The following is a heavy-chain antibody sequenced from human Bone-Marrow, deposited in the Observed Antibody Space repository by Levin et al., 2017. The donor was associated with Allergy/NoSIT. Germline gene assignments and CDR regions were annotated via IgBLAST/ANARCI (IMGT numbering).Heavy chain of an antibody. CDR3: AKNMLLKYYFDY. CDR1: GFTFNTYA. Sequence: PGGSLRLSCAASGFTFNTYAMTWVRQAPGKGLEWVSSISGSGASTYYADSVKGRFTISRDHSKNTLYLQMNTLRADDTAVYYCAKNMLLKYYFDYWGQGTLVTVSS. V-gene: IGHV3-23*01. J-gene: IGHJ4*02. D-gene: IGHD3-10*02. CDR2: ISGSGAST.